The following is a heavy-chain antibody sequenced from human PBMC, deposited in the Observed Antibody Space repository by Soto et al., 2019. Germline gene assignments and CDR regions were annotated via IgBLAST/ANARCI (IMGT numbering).Heavy chain of an antibody. D-gene: IGHD1-20*01. CDR2: IYYSGST. J-gene: IGHJ6*02. CDR3: ARDRAKWKDYYYYGMDV. CDR1: GGSISSGDDF. Sequence: QVQLQESGPGLVKPSQTLSHTCTVSGGSISSGDDFWTWIRQTPGKGLEWIGYIYYSGSTYYNPSLKSRLTMSVDTSKNQFSLKLSSVTDPDTAVYYCARDRAKWKDYYYYGMDVWGQGTTVTVSS. V-gene: IGHV4-30-4*01.